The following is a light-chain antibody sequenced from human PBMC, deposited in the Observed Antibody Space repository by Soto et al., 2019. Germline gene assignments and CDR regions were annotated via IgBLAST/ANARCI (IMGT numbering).Light chain of an antibody. J-gene: IGKJ5*01. CDR3: QQYGSSPQGT. Sequence: EIVLTQSPVIVSLSPGERATLSCRASQSVSSSYLAWYQQKPGQAPRLLIYGASSRATGIPDRFSGSGSGTDFTLTISRLEPEDFAVYYCQQYGSSPQGTFGQGTRLEI. CDR2: GAS. V-gene: IGKV3-20*01. CDR1: QSVSSSY.